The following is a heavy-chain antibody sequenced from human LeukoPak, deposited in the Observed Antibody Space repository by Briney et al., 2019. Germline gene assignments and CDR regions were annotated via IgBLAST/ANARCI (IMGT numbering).Heavy chain of an antibody. D-gene: IGHD6-6*01. CDR1: GGSISSGGYY. CDR3: ARVTVAARLYYYYYYYMGV. Sequence: SETLSLTCTVSGGSISSGGYYWSWIRQHPGKGLEWIGYIYYSGSTYYNPSLKSRVTISVDTSKNQFSLKLSSVTAADTAVYYCARVTVAARLYYYYYYYMGVWGKGTTVTVSS. J-gene: IGHJ6*03. V-gene: IGHV4-31*03. CDR2: IYYSGST.